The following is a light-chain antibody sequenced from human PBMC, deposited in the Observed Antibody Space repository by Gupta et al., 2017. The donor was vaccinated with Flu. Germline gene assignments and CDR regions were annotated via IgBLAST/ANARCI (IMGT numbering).Light chain of an antibody. V-gene: IGLV4-69*01. J-gene: IGLJ3*02. CDR3: QTWGTGIWV. CDR2: LNSDGSH. CDR1: SGNSSYA. Sequence: SGNSSYAIAWHQQQPEKGPRYLMKLNSDGSHSKGDGIPDRFSGSSSGAERYLTISSLQSEDEADYYCQTWGTGIWVFGGGTKLTVL.